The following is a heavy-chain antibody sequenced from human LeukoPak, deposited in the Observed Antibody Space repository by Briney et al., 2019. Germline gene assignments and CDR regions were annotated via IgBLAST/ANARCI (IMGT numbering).Heavy chain of an antibody. J-gene: IGHJ4*02. CDR2: INSGSTNT. CDR1: GFTFSEHY. CDR3: ARGDYGGDYFDY. D-gene: IGHD4-23*01. Sequence: GYLRLSCGGSGFTFSEHYMSWIRQAPGKRLEWVSYINSGSTNTNSAVSVEGRISISTDNAQISLYLQMDTVRDKDTAVYSCARGDYGGDYFDYWGQGTLVTVSS. V-gene: IGHV3-11*05.